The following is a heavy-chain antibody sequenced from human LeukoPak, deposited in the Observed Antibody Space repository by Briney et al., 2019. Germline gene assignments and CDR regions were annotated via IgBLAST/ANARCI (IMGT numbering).Heavy chain of an antibody. CDR2: INDSGRS. Sequence: PSETLSLTCGVYGGSFSGYYWSWIRQPPGKGLEWIGEINDSGRSNYKSSLKSRVTISVDTSKNQFSLKLNSVTAADTAVYYCARDHSSSSEDYWGQGTLVTVSS. V-gene: IGHV4-34*01. CDR1: GGSFSGYY. J-gene: IGHJ4*02. D-gene: IGHD6-13*01. CDR3: ARDHSSSSEDY.